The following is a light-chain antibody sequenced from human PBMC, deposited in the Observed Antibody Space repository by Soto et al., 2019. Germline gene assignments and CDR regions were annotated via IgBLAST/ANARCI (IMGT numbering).Light chain of an antibody. CDR2: SNN. Sequence: QSVLTQPPSASGTPGQRVTISCSGRKSNIGSNTVSWYQQLPGTAPKLLMYSNNQRPSGVPDRFSGSKSGTSASLAISGLQSDDEADYYCAAWDDSLNGWVFGGGTKLTVL. V-gene: IGLV1-44*01. CDR1: KSNIGSNT. J-gene: IGLJ3*02. CDR3: AAWDDSLNGWV.